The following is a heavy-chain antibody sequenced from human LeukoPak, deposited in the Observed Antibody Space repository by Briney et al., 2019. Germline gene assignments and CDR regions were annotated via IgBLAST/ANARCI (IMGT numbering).Heavy chain of an antibody. CDR3: ARDREKRSPRNWFDP. D-gene: IGHD6-25*01. J-gene: IGHJ5*02. V-gene: IGHV3-33*01. CDR2: IWYDGSNR. CDR1: GFIFSSYG. Sequence: GGSLRLSCTASGFIFSSYGMNWVRQAPGKGLEWVANIWYDGSNRDYADFARGRFTISRDSSKSTLYLEVNRLTVDDTAIYYCARDREKRSPRNWFDPWGQGTLVTVSS.